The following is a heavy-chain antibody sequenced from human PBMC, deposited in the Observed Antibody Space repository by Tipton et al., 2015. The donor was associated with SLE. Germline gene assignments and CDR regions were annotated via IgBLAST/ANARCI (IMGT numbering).Heavy chain of an antibody. CDR3: AREQWLQSAPFDY. J-gene: IGHJ4*02. Sequence: TLSLTCTVSGGSINTYYWSWIRQPPGKGLEWIGYIYYSGSTNYNPSLKSRVTISVDTSKNQFSLKLSSVTAADTAVYYCAREQWLQSAPFDYWGQGTLVTVSS. V-gene: IGHV4-59*01. CDR1: GGSINTYY. D-gene: IGHD5-24*01. CDR2: IYYSGST.